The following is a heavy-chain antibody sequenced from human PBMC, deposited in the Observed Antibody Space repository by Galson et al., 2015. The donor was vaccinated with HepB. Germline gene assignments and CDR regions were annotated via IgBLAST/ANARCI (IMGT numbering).Heavy chain of an antibody. CDR2: MNTNTGKP. CDR1: GYTFTDYV. J-gene: IGHJ6*03. Sequence: VKVSCKASGYTFTDYVVNWVRQAPGQGLEWMGWMNTNTGKPTYAPGFAGRFVFSLDTSVTTAYLQISSLETDVTAVYYCARSPLRFLDWLPYYDYYYMDVWGEGTTVTVSS. D-gene: IGHD3-3*01. CDR3: ARSPLRFLDWLPYYDYYYMDV. V-gene: IGHV7-4-1*02.